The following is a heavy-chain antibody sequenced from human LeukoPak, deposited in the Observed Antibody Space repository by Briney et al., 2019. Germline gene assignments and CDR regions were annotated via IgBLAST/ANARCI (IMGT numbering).Heavy chain of an antibody. D-gene: IGHD2-15*01. J-gene: IGHJ4*02. Sequence: GGSLRLSCAASGFTFSSYAMSWVRQAPGKGLEWDSAISGSGGSTYYADSVKGRFTISRDNSKNTLYLQMNSLRSEDTAVYYCARAGCSGGSCYSVDYWGQGTLVTVSS. CDR1: GFTFSSYA. V-gene: IGHV3-23*01. CDR2: ISGSGGST. CDR3: ARAGCSGGSCYSVDY.